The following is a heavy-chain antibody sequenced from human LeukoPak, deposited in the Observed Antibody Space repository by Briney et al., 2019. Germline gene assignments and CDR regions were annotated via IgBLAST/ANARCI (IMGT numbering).Heavy chain of an antibody. CDR3: ARDRSRILDY. Sequence: ASVKVSCKASGYTFAGYYMHWVRQAPGQGLEWMGWINPDSGGTNYAQKFQGRVTMTRDTSISTAYVELSRPRSDDTAVYYCARDRSRILDYWGQGTLVTVSS. J-gene: IGHJ4*02. D-gene: IGHD1-26*01. CDR1: GYTFAGYY. V-gene: IGHV1-2*02. CDR2: INPDSGGT.